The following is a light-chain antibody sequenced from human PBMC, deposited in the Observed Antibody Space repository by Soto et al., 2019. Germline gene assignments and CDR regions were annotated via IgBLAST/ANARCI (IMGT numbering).Light chain of an antibody. J-gene: IGKJ1*01. CDR2: AAS. CDR1: QGISSY. CDR3: QQTYSTLWT. Sequence: AIRMTQSPSSLSASTGDRVTISCLASQGISSYLSWYQKKPGKAPNLLIYAASGVQGGVPSRFSGSGSGTDFTLTISSLQPEDFATYYCQQTYSTLWTFGQGTKVDIK. V-gene: IGKV1-8*01.